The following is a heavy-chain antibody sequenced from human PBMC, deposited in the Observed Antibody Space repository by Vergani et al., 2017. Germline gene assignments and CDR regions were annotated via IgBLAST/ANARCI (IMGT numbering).Heavy chain of an antibody. J-gene: IGHJ6*03. Sequence: QVQLVQSGAEVKKPGSSVKVSCKASGGTFSSYAISWVRQAPGQGLEWMGGIIPIFGTANYAQKFQGRVTITADESTSTAYMELSSLRSEDTAVYYCARDSEYCSSASCSASYYYYYYMDVWGKGTMVTVSS. D-gene: IGHD2-2*01. CDR3: ARDSEYCSSASCSASYYYYYYMDV. CDR1: GGTFSSYA. V-gene: IGHV1-69*01. CDR2: IIPIFGTA.